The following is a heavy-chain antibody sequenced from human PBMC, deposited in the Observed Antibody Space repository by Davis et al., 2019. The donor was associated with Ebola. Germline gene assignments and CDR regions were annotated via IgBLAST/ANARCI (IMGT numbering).Heavy chain of an antibody. Sequence: PSETLSLTCTVSGVSISTHYWSWIRQPPGKRLEWIGSVYYTGSASYNSSLNSRATMSVDTSKNQFSLKLRSVTAADTAMYYCAERGGSVWGQGTLVTLSS. D-gene: IGHD3-16*01. J-gene: IGHJ4*02. CDR1: GVSISTHY. CDR3: AERGGSV. V-gene: IGHV4-59*11. CDR2: VYYTGSA.